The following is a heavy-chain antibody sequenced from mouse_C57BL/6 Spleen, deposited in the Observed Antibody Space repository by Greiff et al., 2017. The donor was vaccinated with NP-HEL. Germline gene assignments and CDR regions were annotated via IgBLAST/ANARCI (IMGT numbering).Heavy chain of an antibody. V-gene: IGHV1-50*01. CDR2: IDPSDSYT. J-gene: IGHJ4*01. D-gene: IGHD2-3*01. CDR3: ARSGYYAYAMDY. CDR1: GYTFTSYW. Sequence: QVQLKQPGAELVKPGASVKLSCKASGYTFTSYWMQWVKQRPGQGLEWIGEIDPSDSYTNYNQKFKGKATLTVDTSSSTAYMQLSSLTSEDAAVYYCARSGYYAYAMDYWGQGTSVTVSS.